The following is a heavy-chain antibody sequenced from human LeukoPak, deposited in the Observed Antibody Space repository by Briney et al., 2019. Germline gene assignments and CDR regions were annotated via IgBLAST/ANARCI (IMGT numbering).Heavy chain of an antibody. V-gene: IGHV3-53*01. CDR1: GFTVSSNY. Sequence: GGSLRLSCAASGFTVSSNYMSWVRQAPGKGLKWVSVIYSGGSTYYADSVKGRFTISRDNSKNTLYLQMNSLRAEDTAVYYCAKGKIYCSSTSCYYYYGMDVWGQGTTVTVSS. D-gene: IGHD2-2*01. CDR3: AKGKIYCSSTSCYYYYGMDV. CDR2: IYSGGST. J-gene: IGHJ6*02.